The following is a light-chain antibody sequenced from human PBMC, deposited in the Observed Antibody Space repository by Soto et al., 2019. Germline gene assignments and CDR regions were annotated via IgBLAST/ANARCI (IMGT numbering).Light chain of an antibody. V-gene: IGKV1-5*01. CDR3: QQYHRYSRT. CDR2: DAS. J-gene: IGKJ1*01. Sequence: DIQMTQSPSTLSASVGDRVTVTCRASQSSNSWLAWYQQKPGKAPKLLIYDASSLQSGVPSRFTGSGFGTEFTLTISSLQPDDFATYYCQQYHRYSRTFGQGTKVEIK. CDR1: QSSNSW.